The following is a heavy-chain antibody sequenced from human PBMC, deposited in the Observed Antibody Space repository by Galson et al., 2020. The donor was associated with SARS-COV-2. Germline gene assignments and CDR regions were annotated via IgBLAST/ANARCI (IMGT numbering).Heavy chain of an antibody. Sequence: SETLSLTCTVSGGSISSGGYYWSWIRQHPGKGLEWIGYIYYSGSTYYNPSLKSRVTISVDTSKNQFSLKLSSVTAADTAVYYCAREDLLYYYGMDVWGQGTTVTVSS. J-gene: IGHJ6*02. D-gene: IGHD3-10*01. CDR3: AREDLLYYYGMDV. CDR2: IYYSGST. CDR1: GGSISSGGYY. V-gene: IGHV4-31*03.